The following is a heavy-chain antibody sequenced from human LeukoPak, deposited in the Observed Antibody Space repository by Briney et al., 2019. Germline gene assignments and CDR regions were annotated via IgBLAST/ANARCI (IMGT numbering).Heavy chain of an antibody. Sequence: GASVKVSCKASGYTFTSYAISWVRQAPGQGLEWMGWISAYNGNTNNAQKLQGRVTMTTDTSTSTAYMELRSLRSDDTAVYYCARATGLGSSTRYAYWDSWGQGTLVTVSS. CDR3: ARATGLGSSTRYAYWDS. D-gene: IGHD2-2*01. CDR2: ISAYNGNT. V-gene: IGHV1-18*04. CDR1: GYTFTSYA. J-gene: IGHJ4*02.